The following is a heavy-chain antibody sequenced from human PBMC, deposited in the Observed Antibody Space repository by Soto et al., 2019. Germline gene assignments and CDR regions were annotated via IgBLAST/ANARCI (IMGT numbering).Heavy chain of an antibody. CDR1: GYSFTSYW. CDR2: IDPSDSYT. CDR3: ASPTLSSSSTGSRHYYYYYGMDV. D-gene: IGHD6-6*01. J-gene: IGHJ6*02. Sequence: GESLKISCKGSGYSFTSYWISWVRQMPGKGLEWMGRIDPSDSYTNYSPSFQGHVTISADKSISTAYLQWSSLKASDTAMYYCASPTLSSSSTGSRHYYYYYGMDVWGQGTTVTVSS. V-gene: IGHV5-10-1*01.